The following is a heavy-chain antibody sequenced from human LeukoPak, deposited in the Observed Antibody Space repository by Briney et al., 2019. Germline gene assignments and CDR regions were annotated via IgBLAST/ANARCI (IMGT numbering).Heavy chain of an antibody. J-gene: IGHJ4*02. CDR3: ARATSMNFDY. CDR2: TYYRSQWKT. Sequence: HAPSLIYPRSEDSGSSKRVSSQWFRQYSSRSLEWLGRTYYRSQWKTDYSASVKSRIAFTPDTSKNQFSLQLNSVTPEDTAVYYCARATSMNFDYWGQGALVTVSS. V-gene: IGHV6-1*01. CDR1: EDSGSSKRVS.